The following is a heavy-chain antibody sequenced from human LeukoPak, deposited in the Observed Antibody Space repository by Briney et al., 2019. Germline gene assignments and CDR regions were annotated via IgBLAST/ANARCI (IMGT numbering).Heavy chain of an antibody. CDR1: GFTFSSNN. Sequence: GGSLRLSCAASGFTFSSNNMNWFRRAPGKGLEWVSSISSSGSYIYYADSVKGRFTISRDNAKNSLYLQRNSLRAQATAGDYCARSHAIPFDCWRQGTLVSVSS. CDR3: ARSHAIPFDC. J-gene: IGHJ4*02. V-gene: IGHV3-21*01. CDR2: ISSSGSYI.